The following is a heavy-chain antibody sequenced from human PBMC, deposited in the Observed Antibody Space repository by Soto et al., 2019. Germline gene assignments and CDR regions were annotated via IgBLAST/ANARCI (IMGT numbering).Heavy chain of an antibody. CDR2: IYYSGST. Sequence: PSETLSLTCTVSGGSISSYYWSWIRQPPGRGLEWIGYIYYSGSTNYNPSLKSRVTISVDTSKNQFSLKLSSVTAADTAVYYCARLEDFYFEYWGQGTLVTVSS. CDR3: ARLEDFYFEY. V-gene: IGHV4-59*08. CDR1: GGSISSYY. D-gene: IGHD2-15*01. J-gene: IGHJ4*02.